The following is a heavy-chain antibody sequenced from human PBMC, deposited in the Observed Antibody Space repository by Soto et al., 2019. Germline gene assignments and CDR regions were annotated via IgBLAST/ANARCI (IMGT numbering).Heavy chain of an antibody. CDR2: VDHSGST. V-gene: IGHV4-34*01. CDR3: ARGRKEYGSGWYVD. D-gene: IGHD6-13*01. J-gene: IGHJ4*02. Sequence: PSETLSLTCAVYGGSFSGYCCSWIRQPPGKGLEWIGEVDHSGSTNYNPSLKSRVTISVDTSKNQFSLKLSPVTAADTAVYYCARGRKEYGSGWYVDWGQGTLVTVSS. CDR1: GGSFSGYC.